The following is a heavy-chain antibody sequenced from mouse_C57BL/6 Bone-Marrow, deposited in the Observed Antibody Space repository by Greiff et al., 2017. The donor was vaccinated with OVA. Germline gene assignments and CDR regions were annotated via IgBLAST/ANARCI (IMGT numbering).Heavy chain of an antibody. V-gene: IGHV1-26*01. Sequence: EVQLQQSGPELVKPGASVKISCKASGYTFTDYYMNWVKQSHGKSLEWIGDINPNNGGTSYNQKFKGKATLTVDKSSSTAYMELRSLTSEDSAVYYCAKGWLPYYFDYWGQGTTLTVSS. CDR2: INPNNGGT. J-gene: IGHJ2*01. CDR1: GYTFTDYY. CDR3: AKGWLPYYFDY. D-gene: IGHD2-3*01.